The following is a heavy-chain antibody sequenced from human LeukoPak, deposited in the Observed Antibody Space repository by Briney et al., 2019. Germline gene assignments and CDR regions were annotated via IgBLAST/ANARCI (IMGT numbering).Heavy chain of an antibody. J-gene: IGHJ4*02. D-gene: IGHD3-22*01. CDR1: GFTFSDHY. Sequence: GGSLRLSCAASGFTFSDHYMDWIRQAPGKGLEWVGRTRNKSNRYTTEYAASVEGRFTISRDVSKNSLFLQMNGLETEDTAVYYCVSSGYPYYFDYWGQGTLVTVSS. CDR2: TRNKSNRYTT. V-gene: IGHV3-72*01. CDR3: VSSGYPYYFDY.